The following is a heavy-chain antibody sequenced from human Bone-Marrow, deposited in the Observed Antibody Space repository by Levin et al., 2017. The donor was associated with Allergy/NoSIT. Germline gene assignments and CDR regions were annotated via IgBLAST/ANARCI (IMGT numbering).Heavy chain of an antibody. CDR2: ISGSGNNI. D-gene: IGHD2-21*01. CDR3: SKRASNCGCDSCWFAAVDS. V-gene: IGHV3-23*01. J-gene: IGHJ4*02. CDR1: GFTFNNYG. Sequence: GGSLRLSCAASGFTFNNYGLSWVRQAPGKGLEWVSAISGSGNNIYYADSVRGRFTISRDNSKNTLDLQLNSLTAEATAVYFCSKRASNCGCDSCWFAAVDSWGQGALVTVSS.